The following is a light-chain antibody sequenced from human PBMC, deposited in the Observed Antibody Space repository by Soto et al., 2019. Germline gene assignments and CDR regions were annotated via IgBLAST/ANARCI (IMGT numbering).Light chain of an antibody. CDR1: QSLVNSDGSTY. CDR3: MQGTHCPPT. V-gene: IGKV2-30*01. Sequence: DVVMTQSPLSLPVTLGQPASISCRSSQSLVNSDGSTYLNWSQQRPGQSPRRLIYKVSNRDSGVPDRFSGSGSGNDFTLKISRVEAEDVAVYYCMQGTHCPPTFGLGTKVEIK. J-gene: IGKJ1*01. CDR2: KVS.